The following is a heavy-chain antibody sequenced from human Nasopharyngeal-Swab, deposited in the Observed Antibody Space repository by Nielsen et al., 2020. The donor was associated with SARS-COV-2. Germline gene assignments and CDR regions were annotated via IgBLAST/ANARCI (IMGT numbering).Heavy chain of an antibody. V-gene: IGHV6-1*01. CDR2: TYYRSKWYN. CDR3: ARDRGSSWPYYYYYGMDV. Sequence: WIRQSPSRGLEWLGRTYYRSKWYNDYAVSVKSRITINPDPSKNQFSLQLNSVTPEDTAVYYCARDRGSSWPYYYYYGMDVWGQGTTVTVSS. J-gene: IGHJ6*02. D-gene: IGHD6-13*01.